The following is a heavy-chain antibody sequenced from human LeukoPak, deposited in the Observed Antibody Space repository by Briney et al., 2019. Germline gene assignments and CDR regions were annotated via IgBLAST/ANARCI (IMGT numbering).Heavy chain of an antibody. D-gene: IGHD6-13*01. CDR2: IYPGDSDT. Sequence: RQMPGKGLEWMGXIYPGDSDTRYSPSFQGQVTISADKSISTAYLQWSSLKASDTAMYYCARVLGDFSWCFDYWGQGTLVTVSS. J-gene: IGHJ4*02. CDR3: ARVLGDFSWCFDY. V-gene: IGHV5-51*01.